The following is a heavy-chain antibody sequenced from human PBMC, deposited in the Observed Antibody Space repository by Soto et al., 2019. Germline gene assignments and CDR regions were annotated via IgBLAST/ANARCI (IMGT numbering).Heavy chain of an antibody. CDR2: ITGTGST. D-gene: IGHD6-19*01. Sequence: EVQLLESGGDLAQPGGSLRLICAASGFTFSNYAMTWVRQSPGKGLEWVSTITGTGSTFYGDTVNGRVTISRDNSKSPLYLQMNSLGAEDTAVYYCAKTDKFHSQSSGWANRFDSWGQGTLVTVSS. V-gene: IGHV3-23*01. J-gene: IGHJ4*02. CDR3: AKTDKFHSQSSGWANRFDS. CDR1: GFTFSNYA.